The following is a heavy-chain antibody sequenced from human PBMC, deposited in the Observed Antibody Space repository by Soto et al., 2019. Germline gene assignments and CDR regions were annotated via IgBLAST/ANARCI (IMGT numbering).Heavy chain of an antibody. J-gene: IGHJ6*02. V-gene: IGHV4-30-4*01. Sequence: SETLSLTCTVSGGSISSGDYYWSWIRQPPGKGLEWIGYVYYSGSTYYNPSLKSRVTISVDTSKIQFSLKLSSVTAADTAVYYCARGTVTTYYYYYYGMDVWGQGTTVIVSS. CDR1: GGSISSGDYY. CDR2: VYYSGST. CDR3: ARGTVTTYYYYYYGMDV. D-gene: IGHD4-17*01.